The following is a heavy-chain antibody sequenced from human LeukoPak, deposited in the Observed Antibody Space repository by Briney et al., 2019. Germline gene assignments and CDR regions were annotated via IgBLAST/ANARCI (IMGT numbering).Heavy chain of an antibody. V-gene: IGHV3-30*02. CDR1: VVTFSSYG. Sequence: PGGSLRLSCAQPVVTFSSYGMHWVRQASGKGLEWVAFIRYDGSNKYYADSVKGRFTISRDNSKNTLYLQINSLRDEDKAVYYCAIESGITMVRGVITFWGQGTLVTVSS. CDR2: IRYDGSNK. D-gene: IGHD3-10*01. J-gene: IGHJ4*02. CDR3: AIESGITMVRGVITF.